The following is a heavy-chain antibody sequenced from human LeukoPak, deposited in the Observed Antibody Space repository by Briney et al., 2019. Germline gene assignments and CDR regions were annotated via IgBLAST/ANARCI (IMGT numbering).Heavy chain of an antibody. CDR1: GGSFSGYY. Sequence: SETLSLTCAVYGGSFSGYYWSWIRQPPGKGLEWIEEINHSGSTNYNPSLKSRVTISVDTSKNQFSLKLSSVTAADTAVYYCAARGRGYSGYGRLYYFDYWGQGTLVTVSS. CDR3: AARGRGYSGYGRLYYFDY. D-gene: IGHD5-12*01. V-gene: IGHV4-34*01. CDR2: INHSGST. J-gene: IGHJ4*02.